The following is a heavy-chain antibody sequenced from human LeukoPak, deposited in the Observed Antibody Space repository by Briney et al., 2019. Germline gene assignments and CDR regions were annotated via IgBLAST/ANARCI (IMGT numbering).Heavy chain of an antibody. Sequence: EASVKVSCKVSGYTLTELSMHWVRQAPGKGLEWMGGFDPEDGETICAQKFQGRVTMTEDTSTDTAYMELSSLRSEDTAVYYCATSIAVAGEGVDYWGQGTLVTVSS. CDR2: FDPEDGET. J-gene: IGHJ4*02. D-gene: IGHD6-19*01. CDR1: GYTLTELS. V-gene: IGHV1-24*01. CDR3: ATSIAVAGEGVDY.